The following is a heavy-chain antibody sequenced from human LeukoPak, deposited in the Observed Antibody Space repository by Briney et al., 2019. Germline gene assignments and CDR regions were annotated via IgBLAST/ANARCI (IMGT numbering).Heavy chain of an antibody. V-gene: IGHV3-23*01. CDR1: GFTFSSYA. CDR2: ISAGGGST. CDR3: ARANMVRGVGSFFDRNWFDP. Sequence: PGGSLRLSCAASGFTFSSYAMIWVRQAPGKGLEWVSVISAGGGSTDFADSVKGRFTVSRDNSKNTLYLQMSSLRAEDTAVYYCARANMVRGVGSFFDRNWFDPWGQGTLVTVSS. J-gene: IGHJ5*02. D-gene: IGHD3-10*01.